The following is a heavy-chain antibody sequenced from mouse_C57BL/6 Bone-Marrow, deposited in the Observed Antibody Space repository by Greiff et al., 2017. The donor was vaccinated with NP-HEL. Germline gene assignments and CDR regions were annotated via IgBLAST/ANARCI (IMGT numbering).Heavy chain of an antibody. CDR1: GFTFSDFY. CDR2: SRNKANDYTT. CDR3: ARDARPYAYAMGY. D-gene: IGHD1-1*01. V-gene: IGHV7-1*01. Sequence: EVNAVESGGGLVQSGRSLRLSCATSGFTFSDFYMAWVRQAPGKGLEWIAASRNKANDYTTAYSASVQGRIIVSSDTSQLLLYIQMNALRAENTAIYYGARDARPYAYAMGYGDQGTSITVSS. J-gene: IGHJ4*01.